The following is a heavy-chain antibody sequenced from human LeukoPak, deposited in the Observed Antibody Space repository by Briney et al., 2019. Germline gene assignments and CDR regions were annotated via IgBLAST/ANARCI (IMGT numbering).Heavy chain of an antibody. CDR1: GFTFSSYS. V-gene: IGHV3-48*01. J-gene: IGHJ4*02. Sequence: GGSLRLSCAASGFTFSSYSMNWVRQAPGKGLEWVSYISSSSSTIYYADSVKGRFTISRDNAKNSLYLQMNSLRAEDTAVYYCARGDYYDSPPGGYWGQGTLVTVSS. CDR2: ISSSSSTI. CDR3: ARGDYYDSPPGGY. D-gene: IGHD3-22*01.